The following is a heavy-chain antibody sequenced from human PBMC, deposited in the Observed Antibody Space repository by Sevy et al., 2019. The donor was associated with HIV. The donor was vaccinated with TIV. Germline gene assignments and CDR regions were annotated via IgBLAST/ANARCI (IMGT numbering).Heavy chain of an antibody. CDR3: ARDGPEVAMATSTRYSPYGMDV. J-gene: IGHJ6*02. Sequence: GGSLRLSCAASGFTFSSYAMHWVRQAPGKGLEWVAVISYDGSNKYYADSVKGRFTISRDNSKNTLYLQMNSLRAEDRAVYYCARDGPEVAMATSTRYSPYGMDVWGQGTTVTVSS. D-gene: IGHD2-2*01. CDR1: GFTFSSYA. CDR2: ISYDGSNK. V-gene: IGHV3-30-3*01.